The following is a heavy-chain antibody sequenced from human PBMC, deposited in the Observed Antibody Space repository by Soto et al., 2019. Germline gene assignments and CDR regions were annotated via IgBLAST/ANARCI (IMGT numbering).Heavy chain of an antibody. Sequence: PGESLKISCQGSGYSFTNFWINWVRQVPGKGLEWMGRIDPSDSNANYSPSFEGHVTISVDKSSKTAYLQWTSLKASESAMYYCSIHSTGWYAGFYLDYWGQGTQVTVSS. CDR1: GYSFTNFW. CDR2: IDPSDSNA. V-gene: IGHV5-10-1*01. J-gene: IGHJ4*02. CDR3: SIHSTGWYAGFYLDY. D-gene: IGHD6-19*01.